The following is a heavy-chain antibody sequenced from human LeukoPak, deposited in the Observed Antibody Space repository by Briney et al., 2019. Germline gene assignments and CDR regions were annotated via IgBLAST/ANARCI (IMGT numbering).Heavy chain of an antibody. CDR3: ARDGVNSMAADFDY. J-gene: IGHJ4*02. CDR2: NSAYNGNT. V-gene: IGHV1-18*01. D-gene: IGHD6-6*01. Sequence: GASVKVSCKASGYTFTSYGISWVRQAPGQGLEWMGWNSAYNGNTNYAQKLQGRVTMTTDTSTSTAYMELRSLRSDDTAVYHCARDGVNSMAADFDYWGQGTLVTVSS. CDR1: GYTFTSYG.